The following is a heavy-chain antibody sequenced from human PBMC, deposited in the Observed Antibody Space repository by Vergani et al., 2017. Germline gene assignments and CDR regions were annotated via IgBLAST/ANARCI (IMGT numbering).Heavy chain of an antibody. CDR1: GFTFSGSA. D-gene: IGHD3-10*01. Sequence: EVQLVESGGGLVQPGGSLNLSCAASGFTFSGSAMHWVRQASGKGLEWVGRIRSKANSYATAYAASVKGRFTISRDDSKNTAYLQMNSLKPEDTAVYYCTSSTMVRGVSSLYYYGMDVWGQGTTVTVSS. J-gene: IGHJ6*02. CDR3: TSSTMVRGVSSLYYYGMDV. V-gene: IGHV3-73*02. CDR2: IRSKANSYAT.